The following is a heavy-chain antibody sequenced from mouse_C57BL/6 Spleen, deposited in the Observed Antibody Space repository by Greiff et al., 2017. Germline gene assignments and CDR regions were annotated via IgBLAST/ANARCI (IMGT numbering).Heavy chain of an antibody. J-gene: IGHJ4*01. D-gene: IGHD1-1*01. Sequence: QVQLKQPGAELVMPGASVKLSCKASGYTFTSYWMHWVKQRPGQGLEWIGEIDPSDSYTNYNQKFKGKSTLTVDKSSSTAYMQPSSLTSEDSAVYYCARYGGSYAMDYWGQGTSVTVSS. CDR1: GYTFTSYW. CDR2: IDPSDSYT. CDR3: ARYGGSYAMDY. V-gene: IGHV1-69*01.